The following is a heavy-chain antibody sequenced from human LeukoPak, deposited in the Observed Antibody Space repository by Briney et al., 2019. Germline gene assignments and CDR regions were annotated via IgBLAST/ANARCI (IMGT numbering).Heavy chain of an antibody. CDR1: GGSISSYY. CDR2: IYTSGST. V-gene: IGHV4-4*07. D-gene: IGHD2-2*01. Sequence: SETLSLTCTVSGGSISSYYWSWIRQPVGKGLEWIARIYTSGSTNYNPSLKSRVTISVDKSKNQFSLKLSSVTAADTAVYYCAREAPYCSSTSCPGAFDPWGQGTLVTVSS. CDR3: AREAPYCSSTSCPGAFDP. J-gene: IGHJ5*02.